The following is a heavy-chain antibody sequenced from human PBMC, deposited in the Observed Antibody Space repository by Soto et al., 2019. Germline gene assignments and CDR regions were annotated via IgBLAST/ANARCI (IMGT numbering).Heavy chain of an antibody. V-gene: IGHV4-39*01. D-gene: IGHD2-15*01. CDR1: GGSISSSSYY. CDR2: IYYSGST. Sequence: QLQLQESGPGLVKPSETLSLTCTVSGGSISSSSYYWGWIRQPPGKGLEWIGSIYYSGSTYYNPSLKSRVTISVDTSKNQFSLKLSSVTAADTAVYYCARRGPLGYCSGGSCPDPGGIYWYGMDVWGQGTTVTVSS. J-gene: IGHJ6*02. CDR3: ARRGPLGYCSGGSCPDPGGIYWYGMDV.